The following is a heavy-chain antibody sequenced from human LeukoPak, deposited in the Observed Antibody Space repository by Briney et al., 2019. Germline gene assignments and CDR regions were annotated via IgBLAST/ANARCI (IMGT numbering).Heavy chain of an antibody. J-gene: IGHJ4*02. CDR2: ISGSGGST. CDR1: GFTFSSYA. D-gene: IGHD3-3*01. CDR3: AKVYDFWSGYWSY. V-gene: IGHV3-23*01. Sequence: GGSLRLSCAASGFTFSSYAMSWVRQAPGKGLEWVSAISGSGGSTYYADSVKGRFTISRDNSKNTLYLQMNSLRADDTAVYYCAKVYDFWSGYWSYWGQGTLVTVSS.